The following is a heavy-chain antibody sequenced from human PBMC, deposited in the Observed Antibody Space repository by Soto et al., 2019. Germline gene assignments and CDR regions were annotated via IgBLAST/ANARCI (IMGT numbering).Heavy chain of an antibody. D-gene: IGHD3-22*01. CDR2: FDPEDGET. V-gene: IGHV1-24*01. Sequence: ASVKVSCKVSGYTLTELSMHWVRQAPGKGLEWMGGFDPEDGETNYAQKLQGRVTMTTDTSTSTAYMELRSLRSDDTAVYYCARDIYDSSGYPYYFDYWGQGTLVTVSS. CDR3: ARDIYDSSGYPYYFDY. CDR1: GYTLTELS. J-gene: IGHJ4*02.